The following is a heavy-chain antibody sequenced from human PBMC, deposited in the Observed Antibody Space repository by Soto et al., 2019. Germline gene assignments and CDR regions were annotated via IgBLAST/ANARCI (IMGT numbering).Heavy chain of an antibody. Sequence: EVHLLESGGALVQPGGSLTLSCADSGFSFSDYAISWVRQAPGKGLVWVSSISRTGDSAYYADSVKGRFAISRDRSKNRLSLQMHSLRVEDTAVYYCAKGPDGSGYYHNWFDSWGQGTLITVSS. CDR1: GFSFSDYA. J-gene: IGHJ5*01. CDR2: ISRTGDSA. V-gene: IGHV3-23*01. CDR3: AKGPDGSGYYHNWFDS. D-gene: IGHD3-22*01.